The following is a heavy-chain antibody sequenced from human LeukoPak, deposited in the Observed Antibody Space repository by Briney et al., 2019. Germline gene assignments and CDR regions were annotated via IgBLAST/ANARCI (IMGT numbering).Heavy chain of an antibody. CDR1: GDSFTENW. D-gene: IGHD3-3*01. CDR3: VRNGYYSVDY. Sequence: PSETLSLTCAVSGDSFTENWWSWVRQSPEKGLEWIGEIFHTGSTNYNPSLKSRVILSIDPSKWQFSLKLMSMTDADTAIYYCVRNGYYSVDYWGQGTLVTVS. V-gene: IGHV4-4*02. CDR2: IFHTGST. J-gene: IGHJ4*02.